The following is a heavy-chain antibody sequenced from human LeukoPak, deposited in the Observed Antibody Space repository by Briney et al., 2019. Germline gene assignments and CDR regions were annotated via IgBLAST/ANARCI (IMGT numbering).Heavy chain of an antibody. Sequence: PGGSLRLSCAASGFTFSSYSMNWVRQAPGKGLEWVSSISSSSSYVYYADSVKGRFTISRDNAKDSLYLQMNSLRVEDTAVYYCARDGYCSGGSCYSYGYFDYWGQGTLVTVSS. V-gene: IGHV3-21*01. CDR3: ARDGYCSGGSCYSYGYFDY. CDR1: GFTFSSYS. CDR2: ISSSSSYV. D-gene: IGHD2-15*01. J-gene: IGHJ4*02.